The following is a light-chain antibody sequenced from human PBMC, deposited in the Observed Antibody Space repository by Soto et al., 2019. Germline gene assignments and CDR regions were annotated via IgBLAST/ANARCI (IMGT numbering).Light chain of an antibody. CDR1: SSNIGSNF. CDR2: YNN. CDR3: AAWDDSLSGHWV. V-gene: IGLV1-47*02. Sequence: QSVLTQPPSASATPGQRVTISCSGSSSNIGSNFVYWYQQVPGTAPKLLIYYNNQRPSGVPDRVSGSKSGTSASLAISGLRSEDEGDYYCAAWDDSLSGHWVFGGGTKVTV. J-gene: IGLJ3*02.